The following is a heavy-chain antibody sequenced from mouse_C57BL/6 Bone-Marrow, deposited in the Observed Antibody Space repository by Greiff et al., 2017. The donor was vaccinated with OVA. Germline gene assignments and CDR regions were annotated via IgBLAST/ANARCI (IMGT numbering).Heavy chain of an antibody. CDR3: ARNYDGYYWFAY. V-gene: IGHV1-82*01. J-gene: IGHJ3*01. CDR2: IDPGDGDT. Sequence: VQLQQSGPELVKPGASVKISCKASGYAFSSSWMTWVKQRPGKGLEWIGRIDPGDGDTNYNGKFKGKATLTADKSSSTAYMQLSSLTSEDSAVYFCARNYDGYYWFAYWGQGTLVTVSA. D-gene: IGHD2-3*01. CDR1: GYAFSSSW.